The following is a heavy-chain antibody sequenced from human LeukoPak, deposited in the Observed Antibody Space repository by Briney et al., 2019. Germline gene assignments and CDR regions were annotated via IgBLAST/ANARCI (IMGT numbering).Heavy chain of an antibody. Sequence: ASVKVSCKASGYTFTSYDINWVRQATGQGLEWMGWMSPNSGNTGYAQKFQGRVTMTRNTSISTAYMELSSLRSEDTAVYYCARGGSYPNYYGMDVWGQGTTVTVSS. D-gene: IGHD1-26*01. J-gene: IGHJ6*02. V-gene: IGHV1-8*01. CDR1: GYTFTSYD. CDR2: MSPNSGNT. CDR3: ARGGSYPNYYGMDV.